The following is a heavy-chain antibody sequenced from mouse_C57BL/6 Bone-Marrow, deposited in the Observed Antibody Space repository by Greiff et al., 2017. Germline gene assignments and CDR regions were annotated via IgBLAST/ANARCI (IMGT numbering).Heavy chain of an antibody. CDR2: IYPGDGDT. Sequence: VKLVESGPELVKPGASVKISCKASGYAFSSSWMNWVKQRPGKGLEWIGRIYPGDGDTNYNGKFKGKATLTADKSSSTAYMQLSSLTSEDSAVYFCARSGDYDGHWYFDVWGTGTTVTVSS. CDR3: ARSGDYDGHWYFDV. V-gene: IGHV1-82*01. D-gene: IGHD2-4*01. J-gene: IGHJ1*03. CDR1: GYAFSSSW.